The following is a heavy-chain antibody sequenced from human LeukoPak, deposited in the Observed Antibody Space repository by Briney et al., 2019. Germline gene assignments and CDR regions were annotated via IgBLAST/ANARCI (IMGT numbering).Heavy chain of an antibody. Sequence: GASVKVSCKASVYTFTVYYMHWVRQAPGQGLEWMGSINPNSGGTNYAQKFQGRVTMTRDTSISKAYMELSRLRSDDTAVYYCARDSSGWYIDYWGQGTLVTVSS. D-gene: IGHD6-19*01. CDR3: ARDSSGWYIDY. V-gene: IGHV1-2*02. CDR2: INPNSGGT. J-gene: IGHJ4*02. CDR1: VYTFTVYY.